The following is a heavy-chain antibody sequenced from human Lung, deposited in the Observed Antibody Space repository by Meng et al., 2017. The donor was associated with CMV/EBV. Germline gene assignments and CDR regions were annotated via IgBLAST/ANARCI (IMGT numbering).Heavy chain of an antibody. D-gene: IGHD3-10*01. Sequence: HITLKESGPTLVKPTQTLTLTCNFSGFSLNTIGEAVAWIRQPPGKALEWLALVYWDDDKRYSPSLKNRLTINKDTSKNQVVLTLANMDPVDTATYYCALRPLLSARVRGHWFDPWGQGTLVTVSS. CDR3: ALRPLLSARVRGHWFDP. CDR1: GFSLNTIGEA. CDR2: VYWDDDK. V-gene: IGHV2-5*02. J-gene: IGHJ5*02.